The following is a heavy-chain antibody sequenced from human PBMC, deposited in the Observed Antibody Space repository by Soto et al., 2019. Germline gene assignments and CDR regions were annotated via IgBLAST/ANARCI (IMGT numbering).Heavy chain of an antibody. CDR2: IYYSGST. J-gene: IGHJ4*02. CDR3: ARERRTSSSGFDY. V-gene: IGHV4-59*01. D-gene: IGHD6-19*01. Sequence: SETLSLTCTVSGGSISSYYWSWIRQPPGKGLEWIGYIYYSGSTNYNPSLKSRVTISVXXXXXXFXLXLXXVTAAXTAVYYCARERRTSSSGFDYWGQGTLVTVSS. CDR1: GGSISSYY.